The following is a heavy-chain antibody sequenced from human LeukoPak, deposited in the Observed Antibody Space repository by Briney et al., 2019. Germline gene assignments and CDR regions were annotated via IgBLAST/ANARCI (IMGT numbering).Heavy chain of an antibody. CDR3: ARRCIRPGYYGSGSYYTWFDP. D-gene: IGHD3-10*01. CDR1: GGSFSGYY. Sequence: PSETLSLTCAVYGGSFSGYYWSWIRQPPGKGLEWIGEINHSGSTNYNPSLKSRVTISVDTSKNQFSLQLSSVTAADTAVYYCARRCIRPGYYGSGSYYTWFDPWGQGTLVTVSS. CDR2: INHSGST. V-gene: IGHV4-34*01. J-gene: IGHJ5*02.